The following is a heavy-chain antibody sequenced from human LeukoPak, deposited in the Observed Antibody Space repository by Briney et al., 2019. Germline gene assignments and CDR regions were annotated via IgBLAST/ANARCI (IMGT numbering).Heavy chain of an antibody. CDR1: GYTFTSYY. CDR3: ARSPHILTGENFDY. V-gene: IGHV1-46*01. D-gene: IGHD3-9*01. Sequence: ASVKVSCKASGYTFTSYYIHWVRQAPGQGLEWMGIIYPGGGSTNSAQKFQGRVTMTRDMSTSTAYMELSRLRFDDTALYYCARSPHILTGENFDYWGQGTLVTVSS. CDR2: IYPGGGST. J-gene: IGHJ4*02.